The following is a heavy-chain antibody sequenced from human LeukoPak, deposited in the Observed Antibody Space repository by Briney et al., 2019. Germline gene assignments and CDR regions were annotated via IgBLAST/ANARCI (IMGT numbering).Heavy chain of an antibody. J-gene: IGHJ5*02. V-gene: IGHV4-59*01. CDR2: IYYSGNT. D-gene: IGHD6-13*01. Sequence: PSETLSLTCTVSGGSIHNNYWSWIRQPPGKGLEWIGSIYYSGNTNYNPSLKSRVTISVDASKNQFSLKLNSVTTADSAVYYCARAIATAGTGWFDPWGQGTLVTVSS. CDR1: GGSIHNNY. CDR3: ARAIATAGTGWFDP.